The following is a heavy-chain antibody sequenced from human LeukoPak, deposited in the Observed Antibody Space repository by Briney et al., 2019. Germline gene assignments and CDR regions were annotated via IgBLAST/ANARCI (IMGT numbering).Heavy chain of an antibody. CDR3: ARAYSSSWYHYYGMDV. D-gene: IGHD6-13*01. V-gene: IGHV3-30-3*01. Sequence: GRSLRLSCAASGFTFSSCAMHWVRQAPGKGLEWVAVISYDGSNKYYADSVKGRFTISRDNSKNTLYLQMNSLRAEDTAVYYCARAYSSSWYHYYGMDVWGQGTTVTVSS. CDR1: GFTFSSCA. CDR2: ISYDGSNK. J-gene: IGHJ6*02.